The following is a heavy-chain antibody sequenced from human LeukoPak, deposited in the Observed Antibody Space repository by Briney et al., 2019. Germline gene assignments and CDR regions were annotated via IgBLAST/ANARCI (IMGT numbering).Heavy chain of an antibody. V-gene: IGHV4-39*07. Sequence: KPSETLSLTCSVSGAFITSSPYFWGWIRQTPGKGLEWIGSIYYSGSTYYNPSLKSRVTISVDTSKNQFSLKLSSVTAADTAVYYCARSAPPYPKLRYSSGYSYHFQHWGQGTLVTVSS. CDR3: ARSAPPYPKLRYSSGYSYHFQH. D-gene: IGHD3-22*01. CDR1: GAFITSSPYF. CDR2: IYYSGST. J-gene: IGHJ1*01.